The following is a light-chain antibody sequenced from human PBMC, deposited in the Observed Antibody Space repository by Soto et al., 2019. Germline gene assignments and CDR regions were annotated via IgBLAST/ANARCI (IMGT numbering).Light chain of an antibody. CDR1: SSNIGSNF. J-gene: IGLJ3*02. CDR3: ASWDDSPSGRV. CDR2: RNT. Sequence: QSVLTQPPSASGTPGQRVTISCSGGSSNIGSNFVYWYQHLPGTAPKLLVYRNTQRPSGVPDRFSGSKSGTSASLAISGLRSEDEADYYCASWDDSPSGRVFGGGTKLTVL. V-gene: IGLV1-47*01.